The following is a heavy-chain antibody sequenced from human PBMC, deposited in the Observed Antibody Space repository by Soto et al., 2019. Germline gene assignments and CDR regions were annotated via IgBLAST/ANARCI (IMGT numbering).Heavy chain of an antibody. CDR2: ISAYNGNT. J-gene: IGHJ4*02. CDR1: GYTFTSYG. CDR3: ARRLVGDYVFDY. D-gene: IGHD4-17*01. Sequence: ASVKVSCKASGYTFTSYGISWVRQAPGQGLEWMGWISAYNGNTNYAQKLQGRVTMTTDTSTSTAYMELRSLRSDDTAMYYCARRLVGDYVFDYWGQGTLVTVSS. V-gene: IGHV1-18*01.